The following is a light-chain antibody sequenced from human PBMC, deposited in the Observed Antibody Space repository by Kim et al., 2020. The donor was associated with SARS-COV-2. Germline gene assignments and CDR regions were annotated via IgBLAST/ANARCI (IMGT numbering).Light chain of an antibody. CDR1: QNVSRR. V-gene: IGKV3-15*01. Sequence: EIEMTQSPATLSASPGDRATLTCRASQNVSRRLAWYQQKPGKAPRVLIYRASSGASGIPARFSGSGSGTEFSLTISSLQSEDFAVYYCQQENAWLLTFGGGTKVDIK. CDR3: QQENAWLLT. J-gene: IGKJ4*01. CDR2: RAS.